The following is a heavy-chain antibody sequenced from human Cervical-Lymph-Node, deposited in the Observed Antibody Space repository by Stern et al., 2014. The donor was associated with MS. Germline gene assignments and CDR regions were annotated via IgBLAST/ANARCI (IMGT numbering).Heavy chain of an antibody. CDR3: ATDRDDFRSGYSAPTKGYGLDV. J-gene: IGHJ6*02. Sequence: QVQLMQSGAEVKKPGASVKVSCKVSGYTLTEFSMHWVRQAPGKGLEWMGGFDPEDGETIYAQKFQGRVTMTEDTSTDTAYMELSSLRSEDTAVYYCATDRDDFRSGYSAPTKGYGLDVWGQGTTVTVTS. CDR1: GYTLTEFS. V-gene: IGHV1-24*01. CDR2: FDPEDGET. D-gene: IGHD3-3*01.